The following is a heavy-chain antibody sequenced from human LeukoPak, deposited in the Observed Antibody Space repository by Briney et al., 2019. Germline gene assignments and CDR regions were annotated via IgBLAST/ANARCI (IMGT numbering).Heavy chain of an antibody. Sequence: GGSLRLSCAASGLTVSTNYMSWVRKAPGRGLEWVSLLYRGGTTSYADSVKGRFTISSDSSKNTLYLQMNSLRAEDTAVYYCAKSGENWYFDLWGRGTLVTVSS. CDR2: LYRGGTT. CDR1: GLTVSTNY. V-gene: IGHV3-66*01. CDR3: AKSGENWYFDL. D-gene: IGHD7-27*01. J-gene: IGHJ2*01.